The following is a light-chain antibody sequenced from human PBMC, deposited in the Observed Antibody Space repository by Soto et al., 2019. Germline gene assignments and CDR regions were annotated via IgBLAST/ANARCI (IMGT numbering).Light chain of an antibody. V-gene: IGKV1-5*03. CDR1: QSISSW. CDR3: QQANSFPLT. CDR2: KAS. J-gene: IGKJ4*01. Sequence: DIQMTQSPSTLSASVGDRVTITCRASQSISSWLAWYQQKPGKAPKLLIYKASSLESGVPSRFSGSGSGTEFTLTISSLQPDDFATYYCQQANSFPLTFGGGTKVDNK.